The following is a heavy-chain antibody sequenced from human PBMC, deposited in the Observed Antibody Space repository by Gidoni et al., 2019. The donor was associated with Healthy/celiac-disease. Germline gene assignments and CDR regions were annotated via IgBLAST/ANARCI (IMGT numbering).Heavy chain of an antibody. V-gene: IGHV4-34*01. CDR2: INHSGST. J-gene: IGHJ4*02. CDR3: ASAPRDYYDSSGYDDY. D-gene: IGHD3-22*01. CDR1: GGSFCGYY. Sequence: QVQLQQWGAGLLKPSETLSLTCAVYGGSFCGYYWSWIRQPPGKGLEWIGEINHSGSTNYNPSLKSRVTISVDTSKNQFSLKLSSVTAADTAVYYCASAPRDYYDSSGYDDYWGQGTLVTVSS.